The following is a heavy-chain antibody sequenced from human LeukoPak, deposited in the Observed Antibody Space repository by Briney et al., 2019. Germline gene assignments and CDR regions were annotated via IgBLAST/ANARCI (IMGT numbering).Heavy chain of an antibody. Sequence: PGGSLRLSCAASGFTFSIYAMIWVRQAPGKGLQWVSSITSRCGSTWCADSVKGRFTITRDNSENTLYLQMHRLKAEDTAVYYCARDRPNYYGSDGHYFRRDGDYWGRGNLVSVSS. CDR2: ITSRCGST. V-gene: IGHV3-23*01. J-gene: IGHJ4*02. D-gene: IGHD3-22*01. CDR1: GFTFSIYA. CDR3: ARDRPNYYGSDGHYFRRDGDY.